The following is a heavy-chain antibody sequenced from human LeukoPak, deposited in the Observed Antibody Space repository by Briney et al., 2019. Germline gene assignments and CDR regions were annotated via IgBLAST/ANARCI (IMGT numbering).Heavy chain of an antibody. D-gene: IGHD3-16*01. J-gene: IGHJ6*03. Sequence: GGSLRLSCAASGFTFSSYGMHWVRQAPGEGLEWVAYIRHDESKTFYADSVKGRFTISRDNSKSSLYLQMSSLRAEDTALYYCARPVIPNAYQGTYYMDVWGKGTTVTVPS. CDR2: IRHDESKT. V-gene: IGHV3-30*02. CDR1: GFTFSSYG. CDR3: ARPVIPNAYQGTYYMDV.